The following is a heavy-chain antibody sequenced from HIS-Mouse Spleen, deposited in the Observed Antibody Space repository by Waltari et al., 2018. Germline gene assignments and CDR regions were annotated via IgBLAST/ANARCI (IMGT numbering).Heavy chain of an antibody. Sequence: QVQLVEFGGGVVQPGGSLRLSCAASGFTFRSYAMHWVGQARGKGCAWLRQAPGKGLEWVAVISYDGSNKYYADSVKGRFTISRDNSKNTLYLQMNSLRADDTAVYYCASHHIAALDYWGQGTLVTVSS. V-gene: IGHV3-30-3*01. J-gene: IGHJ4*02. CDR2: ISYDGSNK. D-gene: IGHD6-6*01. CDR1: GFTFRSYA. CDR3: ASHHIAALDY.